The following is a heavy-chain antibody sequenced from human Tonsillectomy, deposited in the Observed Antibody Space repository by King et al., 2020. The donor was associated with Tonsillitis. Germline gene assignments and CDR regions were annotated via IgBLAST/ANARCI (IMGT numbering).Heavy chain of an antibody. CDR2: IITIFGTT. D-gene: IGHD5-18*01. Sequence: QLVQSGAEVKKPGSSVKVSCKASGGTFSNYSISWVRQAPGQGLEWMGGIITIFGTTNFAQKFQGRVTITADESTSTAYMGLSSLRSEDTAVYYCAGGWLDPAMGNYYHYYGMDVWGQGTTVTVSS. CDR3: AGGWLDPAMGNYYHYYGMDV. V-gene: IGHV1-69*01. CDR1: GGTFSNYS. J-gene: IGHJ6*01.